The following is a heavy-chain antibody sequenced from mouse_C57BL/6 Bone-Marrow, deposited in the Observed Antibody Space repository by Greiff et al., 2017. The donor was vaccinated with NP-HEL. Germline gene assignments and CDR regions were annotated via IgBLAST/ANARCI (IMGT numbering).Heavy chain of an antibody. CDR1: GYTFTSYW. CDR2: IDPSDSYT. CDR3: ARKGGYDCYAMDY. V-gene: IGHV1-69*01. D-gene: IGHD2-2*01. J-gene: IGHJ4*01. Sequence: QVQLQQPGAELVMPGASVKLSCKASGYTFTSYWMHWVKQRPGQGLEWIGEIDPSDSYTNYNQKFKGKSTLTVDKSSSPAYMQLSSLTSEDSAGYYCARKGGYDCYAMDYWGQGTSVTVSS.